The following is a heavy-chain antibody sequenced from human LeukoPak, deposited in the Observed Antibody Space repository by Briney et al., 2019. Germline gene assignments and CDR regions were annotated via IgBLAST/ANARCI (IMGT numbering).Heavy chain of an antibody. CDR2: LYTSGTT. CDR3: ATNYTAVSAFDS. J-gene: IGHJ4*02. CDR1: GASINNYC. V-gene: IGHV4-4*07. Sequence: SETLSLTCTVSGASINNYCWNWIRQPAGKGLEWIGHLYTSGTTKYNPSLKSRVTMSVDTSKNQFSLNLYSVTAADTAIYYCATNYTAVSAFDSWGQGTLVTVSS. D-gene: IGHD6-19*01.